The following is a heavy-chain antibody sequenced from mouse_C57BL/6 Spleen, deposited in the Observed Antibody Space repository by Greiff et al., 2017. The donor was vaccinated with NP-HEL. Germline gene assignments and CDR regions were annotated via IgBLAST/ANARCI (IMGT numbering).Heavy chain of an antibody. D-gene: IGHD1-1*02. CDR2: IDPSDSYT. CDR1: GYTFTSYW. J-gene: IGHJ2*01. Sequence: VQLQQSGAELVRPGTSVKLSCKASGYTFTSYWMHWVKQRPGQGLEWIGVIDPSDSYTNYNQKFKGKATLTVDTSSSTAYMQLSSLTSEDSAVYSCARSRVVDYWGQGTTLTVSS. V-gene: IGHV1-59*01. CDR3: ARSRVVDY.